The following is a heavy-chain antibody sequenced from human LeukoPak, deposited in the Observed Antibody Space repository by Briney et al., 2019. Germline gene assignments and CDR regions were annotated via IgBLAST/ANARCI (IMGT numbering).Heavy chain of an antibody. V-gene: IGHV3-33*08. CDR2: IWYGGSNK. J-gene: IGHJ3*02. D-gene: IGHD6-13*01. Sequence: GGPLRLSCAASGFTFSSYGMHWVRQAPGKGLEWVAVIWYGGSNKYYTDSVKGRFTISRDNSKNTLYLQMNSLRAEDTAVYYCARLISGSWSDAFDIWGQGTMVTVSS. CDR1: GFTFSSYG. CDR3: ARLISGSWSDAFDI.